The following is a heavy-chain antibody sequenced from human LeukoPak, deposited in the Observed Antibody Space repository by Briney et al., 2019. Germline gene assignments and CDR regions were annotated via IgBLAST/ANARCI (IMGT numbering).Heavy chain of an antibody. CDR3: ARNEVYCSGGSCYLGY. CDR2: ISAYNGNT. CDR1: GYTFTSYG. V-gene: IGHV1-18*01. Sequence: EASVKVSCKASGYTFTSYGISWVRQAPGQGLEWMGWISAYNGNTNYAQKLQGRVTMTTDTSTSTAYMELRSLRSDDTAVYYCARNEVYCSGGSCYLGYWGQGTPVTVSS. J-gene: IGHJ4*02. D-gene: IGHD2-15*01.